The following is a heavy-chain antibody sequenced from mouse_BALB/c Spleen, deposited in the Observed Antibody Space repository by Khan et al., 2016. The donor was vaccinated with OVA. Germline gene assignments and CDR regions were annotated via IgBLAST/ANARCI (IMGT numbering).Heavy chain of an antibody. CDR1: GFTFSSYT. D-gene: IGHD1-1*01. V-gene: IGHV5-12-2*01. CDR3: ARHCTTEYDCIMDH. J-gene: IGHJ4*01. CDR2: ISNGGSNA. Sequence: EVKLLESGGDLVQTGGSLKLSCAASGFTFSSYTMSWVRQTPEKRLEWVAFISNGGSNAYYPDTVKGRFTISRDNAKNTLYLQMSSLKSEDTAMYYCARHCTTEYDCIMDHWGQGTSVTVSA.